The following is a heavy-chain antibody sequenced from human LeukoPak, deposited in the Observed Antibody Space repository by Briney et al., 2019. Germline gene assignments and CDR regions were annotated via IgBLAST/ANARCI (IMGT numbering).Heavy chain of an antibody. D-gene: IGHD5-12*01. J-gene: IGHJ4*02. V-gene: IGHV3-23*01. CDR3: AKARGGNSGYGSFDY. CDR1: GFTFSSYA. Sequence: GGSLRLSCAASGFTFSSYAMSWVRQAPGKGLEWVSAISGSGGSTYYADSVKGRFTISRDNSKNTLYQQMNSLRAEDTAVYYCAKARGGNSGYGSFDYWGQGTLVTVSS. CDR2: ISGSGGST.